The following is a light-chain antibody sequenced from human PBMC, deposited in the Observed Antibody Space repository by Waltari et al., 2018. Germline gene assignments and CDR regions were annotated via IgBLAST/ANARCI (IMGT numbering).Light chain of an antibody. CDR3: CSFVGSYTWV. Sequence: QSALTQPRSVSGSPGQSVTISCTGTSRDVGGYTSVSWYQQHPGKAPKLIIYDVSKRPSGVPDRFSGSKSGNTASLTISGLQAEDEADYYCCSFVGSYTWVFGGGTKLTVL. CDR2: DVS. CDR1: SRDVGGYTS. J-gene: IGLJ3*02. V-gene: IGLV2-11*01.